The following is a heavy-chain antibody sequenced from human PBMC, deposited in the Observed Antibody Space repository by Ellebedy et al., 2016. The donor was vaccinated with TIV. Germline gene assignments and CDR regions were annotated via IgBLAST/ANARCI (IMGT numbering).Heavy chain of an antibody. J-gene: IGHJ4*02. V-gene: IGHV7-4-1*02. D-gene: IGHD6-19*01. CDR2: INTNTGNP. CDR3: AKHRSGWSD. CDR1: GYPFTTYA. Sequence: AASVKVSCKASGYPFTTYAMNWVRQAPGQGLEWMGRINTNTGNPTYAQGFTGRFVFSLDTSVSTAYLQINNLKAEDTAVYYCAKHRSGWSDWGQGTLVTVSS.